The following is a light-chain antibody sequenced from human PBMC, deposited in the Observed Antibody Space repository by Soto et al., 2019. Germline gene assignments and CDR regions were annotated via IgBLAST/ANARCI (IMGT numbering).Light chain of an antibody. CDR3: QESHSFLWGT. J-gene: IGKJ1*01. V-gene: IGKV1-39*01. Sequence: DIQMTQSPSSLSASVGDRVTITCRTSQSISTSLNWYQQKPGKAPKVLIYGASSMHSGVPSRFSGGGSGTDFTLTISSPQPEDFTTYYCQESHSFLWGTFGPGTKVEIK. CDR1: QSISTS. CDR2: GAS.